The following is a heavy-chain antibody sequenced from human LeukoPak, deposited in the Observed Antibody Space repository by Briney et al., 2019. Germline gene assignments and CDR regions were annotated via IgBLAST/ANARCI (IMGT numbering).Heavy chain of an antibody. V-gene: IGHV4-61*03. Sequence: PSETLSLTCTVSGDSVSNGNYYWSWLRQPPGKALEWIGYIYYTGKTYYSPSLEGRVNILVDTSRNHFSVKLSSVTAADTAVYYCARSKNDYGSGHYWSQGTLGTVSS. J-gene: IGHJ4*02. CDR3: ARSKNDYGSGHY. D-gene: IGHD3-10*01. CDR2: IYYTGKT. CDR1: GDSVSNGNYY.